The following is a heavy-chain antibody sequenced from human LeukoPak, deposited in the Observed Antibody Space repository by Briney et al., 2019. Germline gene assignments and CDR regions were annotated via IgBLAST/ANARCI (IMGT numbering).Heavy chain of an antibody. D-gene: IGHD3-22*01. CDR1: GFTFSNYV. CDR3: AKDGYYDPFDY. V-gene: IGHV3-64*02. Sequence: PGGSLRLSCVASGFTFSNYVMHWVRQAPGKGLEYVSGISRDGESAFYADSVKGRFIISRDNSKNMLYLQMGSLRVEDMAVYYCAKDGYYDPFDYWGQGTLVTVSS. CDR2: ISRDGESA. J-gene: IGHJ4*02.